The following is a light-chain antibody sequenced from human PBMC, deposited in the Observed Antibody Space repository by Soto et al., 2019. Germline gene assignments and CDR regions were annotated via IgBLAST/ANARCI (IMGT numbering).Light chain of an antibody. J-gene: IGLJ1*01. CDR3: SSYTSIITLYV. CDR1: SSDVGGYNY. V-gene: IGLV2-14*01. Sequence: QSVLTQPASVSGSPGQSITISCTGTSSDVGGYNYVSWYLQHPGKAPKLMIYEVSNRPSGVSNRFSGSKSGNTASLTISGLQAEDEADYYCSSYTSIITLYVFGSGTKVTVL. CDR2: EVS.